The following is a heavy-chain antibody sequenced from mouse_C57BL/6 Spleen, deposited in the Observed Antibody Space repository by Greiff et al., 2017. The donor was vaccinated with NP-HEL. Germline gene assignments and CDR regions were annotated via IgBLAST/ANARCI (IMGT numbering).Heavy chain of an antibody. CDR2: IYPGSGNT. V-gene: IGHV1-76*01. J-gene: IGHJ4*01. CDR3: AREGAMDY. Sequence: QVQLKESGAELVRPGASVKLSCKASGYTFTDYNINWVKQRPGQGLEWIARIYPGSGNTYYNEKFKGKATLTAEKSSSTAYMQLSSLTSEDSAVYFCAREGAMDYWGQGTSVTVSS. CDR1: GYTFTDYN.